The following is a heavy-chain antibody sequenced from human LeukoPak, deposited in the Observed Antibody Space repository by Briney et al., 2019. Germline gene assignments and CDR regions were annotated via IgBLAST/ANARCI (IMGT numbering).Heavy chain of an antibody. CDR2: IYYSGNS. V-gene: IGHV4-39*01. Sequence: PSETLSLTCTVSGGSFSSSNYFWVSIRQPPGKGLEWIGSIYYSGNSYYNPSLKSRVTISVDTSKNHFSLKLRSVMAADTAVYYCARHGNVVVVPAAKGFDYWGQGTHVTVSS. D-gene: IGHD2-2*01. CDR1: GGSFSSSNYF. CDR3: ARHGNVVVVPAAKGFDY. J-gene: IGHJ4*02.